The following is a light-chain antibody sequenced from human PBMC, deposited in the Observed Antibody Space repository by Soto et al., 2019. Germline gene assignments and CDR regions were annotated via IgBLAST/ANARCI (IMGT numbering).Light chain of an antibody. CDR1: QSVGSK. Sequence: EILMTQSPATLAASPGERATLSCRASQSVGSKLAWYQKKPGQPPRLVMFDASIRATGVPARFSGGGSGTEFTLTISSLQSEDFALYYCQQYEKWPPTTFGQGTKVAIK. CDR2: DAS. CDR3: QQYEKWPPTT. J-gene: IGKJ1*01. V-gene: IGKV3-15*01.